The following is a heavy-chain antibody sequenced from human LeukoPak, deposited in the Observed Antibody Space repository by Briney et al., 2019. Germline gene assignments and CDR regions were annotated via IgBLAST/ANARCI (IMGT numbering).Heavy chain of an antibody. Sequence: PGGSLRLSCAASGFSFSSYAISWVRQAPGKGLEWVSAISGGGGNTYYADSVKGHFTISRDNSKNTLYLQMNSLRAEDTAVYYCARGDTSLQRNDALDIWGQGTMVSVSS. V-gene: IGHV3-23*01. CDR1: GFSFSSYA. CDR2: ISGGGGNT. CDR3: ARGDTSLQRNDALDI. D-gene: IGHD2/OR15-2a*01. J-gene: IGHJ3*02.